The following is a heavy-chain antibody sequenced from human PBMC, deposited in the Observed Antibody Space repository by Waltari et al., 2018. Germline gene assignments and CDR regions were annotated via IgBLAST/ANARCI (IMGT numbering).Heavy chain of an antibody. CDR2: IQSDGTT. Sequence: EVHLVESGGGLVLPGGSLGLACAASGFTVSSDFMSWVRQAPGKGLEWVSVIQSDGTTYYADSVKGRFTVSRDTSKNTVYLQMNSLRDEDTAVYYCARHDYGGYWGQGTLVTVSS. CDR1: GFTVSSDF. D-gene: IGHD4-17*01. V-gene: IGHV3-66*04. CDR3: ARHDYGGY. J-gene: IGHJ4*02.